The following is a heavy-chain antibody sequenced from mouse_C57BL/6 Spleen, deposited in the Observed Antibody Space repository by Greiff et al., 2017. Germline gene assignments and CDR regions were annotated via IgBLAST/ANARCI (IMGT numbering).Heavy chain of an antibody. CDR2: INPSSGYT. D-gene: IGHD1-1*01. V-gene: IGHV1-7*01. CDR1: GYTFTSYW. CDR3: ARNTVVALKLYYAMDY. Sequence: VQLQQSGAELAKPGASVKLSCKASGYTFTSYWMHWVKQRPGQGLEWIGYINPSSGYTKSNQKFKDKATLTADKSSSTAYMQLSSLTYEDSAVYYCARNTVVALKLYYAMDYWGQGTSVTVAS. J-gene: IGHJ4*01.